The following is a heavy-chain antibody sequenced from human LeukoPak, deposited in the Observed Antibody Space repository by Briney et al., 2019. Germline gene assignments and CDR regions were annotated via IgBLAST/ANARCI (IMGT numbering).Heavy chain of an antibody. Sequence: SVKVSCKASGGSLNNYGVSWLRQAPGQGLEWMGRIIPMFGTTIYAEKFQGRVTISADKSTDTAYVEVSGLSSDDTALYSWATILQSVFWTVYYWDFGGQEPLVTFSS. D-gene: IGHD3/OR15-3a*01. J-gene: IGHJ4*02. CDR3: ATILQSVFWTVYYWDF. CDR2: IIPMFGTT. V-gene: IGHV1-69*06. CDR1: GGSLNNYG.